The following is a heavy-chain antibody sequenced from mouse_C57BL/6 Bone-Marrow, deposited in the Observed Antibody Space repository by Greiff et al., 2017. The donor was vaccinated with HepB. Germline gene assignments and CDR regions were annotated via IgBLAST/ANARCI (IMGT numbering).Heavy chain of an antibody. Sequence: VQLQQSVAELVRPGASVKLSCTASGFNIKNTYMHWVKQRPEQGLEWIGRIDPANGNTKYAPKFQGKATITADTSSNTAYLQLSSLTSEDTAIYYCASTDSAGYLNLDYWGQGTTLTVSS. CDR3: ASTDSAGYLNLDY. V-gene: IGHV14-3*01. CDR1: GFNIKNTY. J-gene: IGHJ2*01. CDR2: IDPANGNT. D-gene: IGHD3-2*02.